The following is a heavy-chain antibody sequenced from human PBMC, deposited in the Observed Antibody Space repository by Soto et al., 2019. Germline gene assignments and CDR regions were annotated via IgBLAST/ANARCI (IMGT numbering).Heavy chain of an antibody. Sequence: QVQLVESGGGVVQPGRSLRLSCAASGFTFSIFGRHWVRQAPGKGLEWAAIIWYDGSNAYYADSVRGRFTISRDKSKNTVYLQMNSLRAEDTAVYYCARDKGSSTVVSGISQEGYFDSWGQGTLVTVSS. D-gene: IGHD6-19*01. V-gene: IGHV3-33*01. CDR3: ARDKGSSTVVSGISQEGYFDS. CDR1: GFTFSIFG. J-gene: IGHJ4*02. CDR2: IWYDGSNA.